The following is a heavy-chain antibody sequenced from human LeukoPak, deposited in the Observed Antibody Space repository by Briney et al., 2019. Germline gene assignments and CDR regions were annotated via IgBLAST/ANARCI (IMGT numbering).Heavy chain of an antibody. V-gene: IGHV3-30-3*01. CDR2: ISYDGSNK. CDR3: ARDGAVAVSPPSFFDY. J-gene: IGHJ4*02. D-gene: IGHD6-19*01. Sequence: GGSLRLSCAASGFTFSSYAMHWVRQAPGKGLEWVAVISYDGSNKYYADSVKGRFTISRDNSKNTLYLQMNSLRAEDTAVYHCARDGAVAVSPPSFFDYWGQGTLVTVSS. CDR1: GFTFSSYA.